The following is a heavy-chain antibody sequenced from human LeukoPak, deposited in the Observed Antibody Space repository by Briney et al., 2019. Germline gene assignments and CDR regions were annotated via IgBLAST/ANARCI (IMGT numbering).Heavy chain of an antibody. J-gene: IGHJ5*02. CDR2: ISGSGGST. CDR1: GFTFSSYA. Sequence: PGGSLRLSCAASGFTFSSYAMSWVRQAPGKGLEWVSAISGSGGSTYYADSVKGRFTISRDNSKNTLYLQMNSLRAEDTAVYYCASLVVVPAAHESYWFDPWGQRTLVTVSS. CDR3: ASLVVVPAAHESYWFDP. V-gene: IGHV3-23*01. D-gene: IGHD2-2*01.